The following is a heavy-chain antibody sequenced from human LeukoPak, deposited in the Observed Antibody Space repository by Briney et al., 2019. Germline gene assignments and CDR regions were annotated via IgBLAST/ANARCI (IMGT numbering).Heavy chain of an antibody. D-gene: IGHD1-26*01. CDR2: VYTSGYT. CDR1: GASMNTYS. CDR3: ARETLVGTTNYFDY. V-gene: IGHV4-4*07. Sequence: SGTLYFTYRVSGASMNTYSWTWIREPAGRGLEWIGRVYTSGYTKYNPSLQSRVTMSVDTSKKHLSLMLTSLTAADTAVYYCARETLVGTTNYFDYWGQGTLVTVSS. J-gene: IGHJ4*02.